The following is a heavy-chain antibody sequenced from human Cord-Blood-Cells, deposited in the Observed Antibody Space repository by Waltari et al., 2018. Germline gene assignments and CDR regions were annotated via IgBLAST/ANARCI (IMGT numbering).Heavy chain of an antibody. V-gene: IGHV1-69*12. CDR1: GGTFSSSA. CDR3: ARAQVVVVPAAIFHYYYGMDV. D-gene: IGHD2-2*01. CDR2: IIPIFGTA. Sequence: QVQLVQSGAEVKKPGSSVKVSCKASGGTFSSSAISWVRKAPGQGLEGMGGIIPIFGTANYAQKFQGRVTITADESTGTAYMELSSRISEDTAVYYCARAQVVVVPAAIFHYYYGMDVWGQGTTVTVSS. J-gene: IGHJ6*02.